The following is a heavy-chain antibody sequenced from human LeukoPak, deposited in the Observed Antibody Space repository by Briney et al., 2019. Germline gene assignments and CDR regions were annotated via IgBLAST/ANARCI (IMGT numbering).Heavy chain of an antibody. CDR3: ARAAAGHDY. CDR2: INPNSGGT. V-gene: IGHV1-2*02. D-gene: IGHD6-13*01. Sequence: GASVKVSCKTSNYTFSSYGINWVRQAPGQGLEWMGWINPNSGGTNYAQKFQGRVTMTRDTSISTAYMELSRLRSDDTAVYYCARAAAGHDYWGQGTLVTVSS. J-gene: IGHJ4*02. CDR1: NYTFSSYG.